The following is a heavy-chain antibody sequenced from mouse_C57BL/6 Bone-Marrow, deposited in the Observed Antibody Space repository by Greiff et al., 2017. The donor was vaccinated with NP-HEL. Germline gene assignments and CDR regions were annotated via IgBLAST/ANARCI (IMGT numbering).Heavy chain of an antibody. J-gene: IGHJ1*03. Sequence: VKLQESGAELVRPGTSVKVSCKASGYAFTNYLIEWVKQRPGQGLEWIGVINPGSGGTNYNEKFKGKATLTADKSSSTAYMQLSSLTSEDSAVYFCARGVVATSWYFDVWGTGTTVTVSS. CDR1: GYAFTNYL. CDR3: ARGVVATSWYFDV. D-gene: IGHD1-1*01. V-gene: IGHV1-54*01. CDR2: INPGSGGT.